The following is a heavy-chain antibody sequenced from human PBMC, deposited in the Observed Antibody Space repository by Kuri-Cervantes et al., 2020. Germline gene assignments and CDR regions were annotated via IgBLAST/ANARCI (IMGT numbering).Heavy chain of an antibody. CDR1: GGSISSYY. CDR2: IYYIGST. CDR3: ASLSGIEDY. V-gene: IGHV4-59*12. J-gene: IGHJ4*02. Sequence: SQTLSLTCAVYGGSISSYYWSWIRQPPGKGLEWIGYIYYIGSTNYNPSLKSRVTISVDTSKNQFSLKLSSVTAADTAVYYCASLSGIEDYWGQGTLVTVSS. D-gene: IGHD1-20*01.